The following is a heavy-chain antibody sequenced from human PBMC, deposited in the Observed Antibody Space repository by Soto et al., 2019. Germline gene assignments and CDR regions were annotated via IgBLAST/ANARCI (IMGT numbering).Heavy chain of an antibody. D-gene: IGHD2-2*01. Sequence: QVQLVESGGGLVKPGGSLRLSCAASGFTFSDYYMSWIRQAPGKGLEWVSYISSSGSTIYYADSVKGRFTISRDNAKNSLYLQMNSLRAEDTAVYYCARDAEGYCSSTSCYGNWFDPWGQGTLVTVSS. CDR3: ARDAEGYCSSTSCYGNWFDP. CDR1: GFTFSDYY. J-gene: IGHJ5*02. CDR2: ISSSGSTI. V-gene: IGHV3-11*01.